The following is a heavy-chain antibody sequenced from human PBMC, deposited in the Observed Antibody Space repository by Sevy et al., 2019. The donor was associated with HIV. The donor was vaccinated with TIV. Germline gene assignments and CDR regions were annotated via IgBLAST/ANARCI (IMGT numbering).Heavy chain of an antibody. Sequence: GGSLRLSCAASGFTFSSYSMNWVRQAPGKGLEWVSYISRSSSTIYYVDSVKGRFTISRDNAKNSLYLQMNSLRAEDTAVYYCARSPPYSSGWYGIDYSGQGTLVTVSS. CDR1: GFTFSSYS. J-gene: IGHJ4*02. D-gene: IGHD6-19*01. CDR3: ARSPPYSSGWYGIDY. CDR2: ISRSSSTI. V-gene: IGHV3-48*01.